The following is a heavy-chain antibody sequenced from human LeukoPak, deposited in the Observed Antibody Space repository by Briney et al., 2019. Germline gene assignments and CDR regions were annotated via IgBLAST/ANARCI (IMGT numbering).Heavy chain of an antibody. J-gene: IGHJ4*02. V-gene: IGHV3-23*01. CDR2: IGTSGSGT. CDR3: AKRNNREFDC. D-gene: IGHD1-14*01. CDR1: GFTFNTYA. Sequence: GGSLRLSCAASGFTFNTYAMSWVRQAPGKGLEWVSGIGTSGSGTYYADSVKGRFTISRDNSKNSLHLLMNNLRAEDTAIYYCAKRNNREFDCWGQGTLVTVSS.